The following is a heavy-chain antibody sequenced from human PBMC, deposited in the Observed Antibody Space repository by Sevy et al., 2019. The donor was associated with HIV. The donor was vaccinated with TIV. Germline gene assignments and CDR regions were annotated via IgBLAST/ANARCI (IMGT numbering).Heavy chain of an antibody. CDR2: LGGGGGSP. CDR3: AKDRIWELGDAFDI. D-gene: IGHD1-26*01. V-gene: IGHV3-23*01. CDR1: GFTFTSYA. Sequence: GGSLRLSCAASGFTFTSYAMSWVRQTPGKGLEWVSGLGGGGGSPFYADSVKGRFTISRDNSKNTLYLQMNSLRAEDTALYYCAKDRIWELGDAFDIWGQGTMVTVSS. J-gene: IGHJ3*02.